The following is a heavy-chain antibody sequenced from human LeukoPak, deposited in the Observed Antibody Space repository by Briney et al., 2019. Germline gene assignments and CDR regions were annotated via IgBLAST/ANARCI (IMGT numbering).Heavy chain of an antibody. Sequence: ASVKVSCKASGYTFTSYYMHWVRQAPGQGLEWMGIINPSGGSTSYAQKFKGRVTMTRDTSTSTVYMELSSLRSEDTGVYYWARNYCTNGVCYPWTDWGQGTLVTVCS. D-gene: IGHD2-8*01. CDR2: INPSGGST. V-gene: IGHV1-46*01. CDR3: ARNYCTNGVCYPWTD. CDR1: GYTFTSYY. J-gene: IGHJ4*02.